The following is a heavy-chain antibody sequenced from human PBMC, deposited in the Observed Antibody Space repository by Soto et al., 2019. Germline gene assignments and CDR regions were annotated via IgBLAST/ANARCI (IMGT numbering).Heavy chain of an antibody. Sequence: GGSLRLSCAASGFTLRSYAMSWVRQAPGKGLEWVSAISGSGGSTYYADSVKGRFTISRDNSKNTLYLQMNSLRAEDTAVYYCAKEPLRFVSPRNWFDPWAQRTPVTVSS. CDR3: AKEPLRFVSPRNWFDP. CDR2: ISGSGGST. V-gene: IGHV3-23*01. D-gene: IGHD3-3*01. J-gene: IGHJ5*01. CDR1: GFTLRSYA.